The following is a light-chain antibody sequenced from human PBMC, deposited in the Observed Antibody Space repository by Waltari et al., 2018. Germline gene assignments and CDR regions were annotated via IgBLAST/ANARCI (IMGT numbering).Light chain of an antibody. V-gene: IGKV4-1*01. Sequence: DIVMTQSPDSLAVSLGERATINCKARQSVFYSPNNKNYLAWYQQKPGQPPKLLVYWASTRESGVPYRFSGSGSGTDFTLTISSLQAEDVAVYYCQQYYLTPYTFGQGTKLEIK. J-gene: IGKJ2*01. CDR2: WAS. CDR3: QQYYLTPYT. CDR1: QSVFYSPNNKNY.